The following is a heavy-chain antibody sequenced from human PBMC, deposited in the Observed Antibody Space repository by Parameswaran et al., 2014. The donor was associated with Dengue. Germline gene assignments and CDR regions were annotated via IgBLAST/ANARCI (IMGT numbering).Heavy chain of an antibody. Sequence: VRQAPGRGLEWIGSVYYSGSTFYNPSLKSRVTMSIDTSKNQVSLKVSSVTAADTAVYFCATLGCPTATCYPGGYWGQGTLVTVSS. V-gene: IGHV4-39*01. J-gene: IGHJ4*02. CDR2: VYYSGST. CDR3: ATLGCPTATCYPGGY. D-gene: IGHD2-2*01.